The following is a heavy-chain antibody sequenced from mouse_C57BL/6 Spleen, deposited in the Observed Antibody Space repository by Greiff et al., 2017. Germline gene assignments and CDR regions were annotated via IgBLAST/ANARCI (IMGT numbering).Heavy chain of an antibody. J-gene: IGHJ4*01. V-gene: IGHV5-16*01. Sequence: EVKLMESEGGLVQPGSSMKLSCTASGFTFSDYYMAWVRQVPEKGLEWVANINYDGSSTYYLDSLKSRFIISRDNAKHILYLQMSSLKSEDTATYYCARVLYAMDYWGQGTSVTVSS. CDR1: GFTFSDYY. CDR3: ARVLYAMDY. CDR2: INYDGSST.